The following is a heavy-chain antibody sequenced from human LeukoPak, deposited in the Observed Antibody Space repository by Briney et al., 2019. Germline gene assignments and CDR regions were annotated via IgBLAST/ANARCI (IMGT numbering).Heavy chain of an antibody. D-gene: IGHD2-2*01. Sequence: TSETLSLTCTVSGGSISSYYWSWIRQPAGKGQEWIGRIYTSGSTNYNPSLKSRVTMSVDTSKNQFSLKLSSVTAADTAVYYCARDRGYCSSTSCLNWFDPWGQGTLVTVSS. CDR1: GGSISSYY. CDR2: IYTSGST. CDR3: ARDRGYCSSTSCLNWFDP. J-gene: IGHJ5*02. V-gene: IGHV4-4*07.